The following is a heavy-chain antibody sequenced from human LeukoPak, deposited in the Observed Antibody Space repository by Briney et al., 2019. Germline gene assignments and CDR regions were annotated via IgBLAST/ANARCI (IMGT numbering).Heavy chain of an antibody. CDR3: ARHGSWLLEFLLLPRGSYFDY. CDR1: GDSISTYY. D-gene: IGHD3-9*01. V-gene: IGHV4-59*08. J-gene: IGHJ4*02. Sequence: SETLSLTCTISGDSISTYYWSWIRQSPGKGLEWIGDVNLSGSTNYNPSLNYNPSLKSRVSISIDTSKNQFSLKLSSVTAADTAVYYCARHGSWLLEFLLLPRGSYFDYWGQGTLVTVSS. CDR2: VNLSGST.